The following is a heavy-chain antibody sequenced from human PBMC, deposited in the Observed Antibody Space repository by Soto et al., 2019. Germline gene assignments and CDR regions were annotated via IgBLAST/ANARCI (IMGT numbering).Heavy chain of an antibody. CDR3: ARDGQYYDFWSGYYTGISLDY. CDR1: GFTFSSYS. V-gene: IGHV3-21*01. CDR2: ISSSSSYI. J-gene: IGHJ4*02. Sequence: GGSLRLSCAASGFTFSSYSMNWVRQAPGKGLEWVSSISSSSSYIYYADSVKGRFTISRDNAKNSLYLQMNSLRAEDTAVYYCARDGQYYDFWSGYYTGISLDYWGQGTLVTVSS. D-gene: IGHD3-3*01.